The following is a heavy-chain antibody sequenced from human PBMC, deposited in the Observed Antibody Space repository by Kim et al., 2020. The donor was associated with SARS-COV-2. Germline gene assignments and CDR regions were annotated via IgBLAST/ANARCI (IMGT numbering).Heavy chain of an antibody. D-gene: IGHD4-17*01. Sequence: DSVKGRFTISRDNSKNTLYLQMNSLRAEDTAVYYCAKPEYGDYVMCAFDIWGQGTMVTVSS. J-gene: IGHJ3*02. CDR3: AKPEYGDYVMCAFDI. V-gene: IGHV3-23*01.